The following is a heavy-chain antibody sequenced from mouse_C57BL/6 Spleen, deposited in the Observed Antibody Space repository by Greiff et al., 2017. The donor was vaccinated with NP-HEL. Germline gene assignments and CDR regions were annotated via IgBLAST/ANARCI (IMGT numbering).Heavy chain of an antibody. CDR2: INPYNGGP. J-gene: IGHJ4*01. CDR1: GYTFTDYY. V-gene: IGHV1-19*01. CDR3: AVGYYAMDY. Sequence: EVQLQQSGPVLVKPGASVKMSCKASGYTFTDYYLNWVKQSHGKSLEWIGVINPYNGGPSYNQKFKGHATLTVDKSSSTAYMQLNSLTSEDAAVYYCAVGYYAMDYWGQGTSVTVSS.